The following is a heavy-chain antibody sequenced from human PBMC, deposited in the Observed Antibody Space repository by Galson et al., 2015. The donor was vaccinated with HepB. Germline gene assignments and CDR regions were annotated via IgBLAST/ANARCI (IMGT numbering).Heavy chain of an antibody. Sequence: SLRLSCAASGFTFSSYAMHWVRQAPGKGLEWVAAISYDGSNKYYADSVKGRFTISRDNSKNTLYLQMNSLRAEDTAVYYCARESGGHWFGESRDLGCWGQGTLVTVSS. J-gene: IGHJ4*02. CDR3: ARESGGHWFGESRDLGC. D-gene: IGHD3-10*01. CDR1: GFTFSSYA. CDR2: ISYDGSNK. V-gene: IGHV3-30-3*01.